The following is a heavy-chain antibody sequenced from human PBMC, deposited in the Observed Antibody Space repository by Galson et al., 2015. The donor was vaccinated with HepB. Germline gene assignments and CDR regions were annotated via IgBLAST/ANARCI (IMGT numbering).Heavy chain of an antibody. CDR2: VYYTGSP. J-gene: IGHJ4*02. CDR1: GDSINRGDNY. Sequence: TLSLTCSVSGDSINRGDNYWSWIRQTPEKGLEWIGSVYYTGSPFYNPSLKSRSTISMDKSKNQFSLKLASATAADSAVYYCARDPVSRTFPFDFWGQGTLVTVSS. V-gene: IGHV4-30-4*01. D-gene: IGHD2-2*01. CDR3: ARDPVSRTFPFDF.